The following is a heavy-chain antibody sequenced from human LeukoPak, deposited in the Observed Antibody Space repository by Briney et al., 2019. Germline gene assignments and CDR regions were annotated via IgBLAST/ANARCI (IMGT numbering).Heavy chain of an antibody. D-gene: IGHD3-10*01. Sequence: GGSLRLSCAASGVTVSSNYMSWGRQAPGRGLGWVSVIYNGANTYYTDSVKGRFTFSTDNSKNTLYLQMNSLRVEDTAVYYCARAILPDGSGSCYFDYWGQGTLVTVSS. V-gene: IGHV3-53*01. CDR2: IYNGANT. J-gene: IGHJ4*02. CDR3: ARAILPDGSGSCYFDY. CDR1: GVTVSSNY.